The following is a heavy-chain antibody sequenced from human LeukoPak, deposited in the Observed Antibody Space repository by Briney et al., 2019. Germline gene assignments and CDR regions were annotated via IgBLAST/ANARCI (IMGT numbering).Heavy chain of an antibody. CDR1: GCTFNNYW. V-gene: IGHV3-7*01. J-gene: IGHJ6*02. CDR2: IKQDGGEK. Sequence: GGSLRLSCAASGCTFNNYWMTWVREAPEKGLEWVAKIKQDGGEKFYADSVKGRFTISRDNAKKSLYLQMNSLRAGDTAVYSCARVIQEWLMDVWGQGTAVTVSS. CDR3: ARVIQEWLMDV. D-gene: IGHD6-19*01.